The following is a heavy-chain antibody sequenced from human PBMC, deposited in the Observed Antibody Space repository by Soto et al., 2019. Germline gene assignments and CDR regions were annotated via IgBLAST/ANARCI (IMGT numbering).Heavy chain of an antibody. CDR2: IRSKAYGGTT. V-gene: IGHV3-49*03. D-gene: IGHD6-13*01. J-gene: IGHJ6*02. CDR1: GFTFGDYA. Sequence: GGSLRLSCTASGFTFGDYAMSWFRQAPGKGLEWVGFIRSKAYGGTTEYAASVKGRFTISRDDSKSIAYLQMNSLKTEDTAVYYCTRVFSSSWEYYYSGMDVWGQGTTVTVSS. CDR3: TRVFSSSWEYYYSGMDV.